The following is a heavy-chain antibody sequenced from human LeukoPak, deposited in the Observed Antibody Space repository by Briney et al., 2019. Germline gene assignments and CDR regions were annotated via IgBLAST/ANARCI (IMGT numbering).Heavy chain of an antibody. D-gene: IGHD3-10*01. CDR2: ISKDGRNK. CDR3: ARDLYASGSASFDY. Sequence: GGSLRLSCAASGFTFSNYAFQWVRQAPGKGLEWVAVISKDGRNKNHAGSVKGRFTISRDNSKNTLYLQMNSLRAEDTAVYFCARDLYASGSASFDYWGQGTLVTVSS. J-gene: IGHJ4*02. V-gene: IGHV3-30*04. CDR1: GFTFSNYA.